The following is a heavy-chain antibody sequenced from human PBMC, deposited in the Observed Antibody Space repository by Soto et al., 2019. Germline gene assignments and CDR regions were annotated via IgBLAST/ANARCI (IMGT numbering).Heavy chain of an antibody. V-gene: IGHV3-11*06. Sequence: VGSVGLSGSASGFTFSDYYMTWIRQAPGKGLEWFSYISSSSSYTNYADSVKGRFTISRDNAKNSLYLQMNSLRAEDTAVYYCARARYSSSSGYYYGMDVWGQGTTVTVSS. CDR2: ISSSSSYT. CDR1: GFTFSDYY. CDR3: ARARYSSSSGYYYGMDV. J-gene: IGHJ6*02. D-gene: IGHD6-6*01.